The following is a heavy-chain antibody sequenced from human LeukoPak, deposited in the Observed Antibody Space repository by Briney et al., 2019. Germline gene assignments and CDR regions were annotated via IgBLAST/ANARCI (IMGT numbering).Heavy chain of an antibody. D-gene: IGHD4-17*01. Sequence: NPSETLSLTCAVYGGSFSGYYWSWIRQPPGKGLEWIGEINHSGSTNYNPSLKSRVTISVDTSKNQFSLKLSSVTAADTAVYYCARDTDYGDSGLDYWGQGTLVTVSS. CDR3: ARDTDYGDSGLDY. CDR2: INHSGST. CDR1: GGSFSGYY. J-gene: IGHJ4*02. V-gene: IGHV4-34*01.